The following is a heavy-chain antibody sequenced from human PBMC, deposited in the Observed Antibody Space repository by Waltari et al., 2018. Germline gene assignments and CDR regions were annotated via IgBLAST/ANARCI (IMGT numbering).Heavy chain of an antibody. CDR2: IFHSGST. Sequence: QVQLQESGPGLVKPSETLSLPCTVSGYSISSTYYWGWLRQSPGKGLEWIGSIFHSGSTYYNPSLKSRVTISVDTSKNQFSLKLSSVTAADTAVYYCATDPSYYGSGTYWAGWFDPWGQGTLVTVSS. CDR3: ATDPSYYGSGTYWAGWFDP. CDR1: GYSISSTYY. V-gene: IGHV4-38-2*02. J-gene: IGHJ5*02. D-gene: IGHD3-10*01.